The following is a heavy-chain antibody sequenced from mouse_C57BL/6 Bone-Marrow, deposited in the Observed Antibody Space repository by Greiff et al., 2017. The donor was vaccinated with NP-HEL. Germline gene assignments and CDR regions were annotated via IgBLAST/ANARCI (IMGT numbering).Heavy chain of an antibody. J-gene: IGHJ2*01. D-gene: IGHD2-5*01. CDR2: IDPETGGT. CDR1: GYTFTDYE. CDR3: TRGGDSNYGNY. Sequence: VKLQESGAELVRPGASVTLSCKASGYTFTDYEMHWVKQTPVHGLEWIGAIDPETGGTAYNQKFKGKAILTADKSSSTAYMELRSLTSEDSAVYYCTRGGDSNYGNYWGQGTTLTVSS. V-gene: IGHV1-15*01.